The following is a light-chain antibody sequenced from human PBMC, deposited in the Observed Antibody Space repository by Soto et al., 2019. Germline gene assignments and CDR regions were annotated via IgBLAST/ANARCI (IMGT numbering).Light chain of an antibody. CDR1: SSDVGSYNL. CDR2: EGS. J-gene: IGLJ1*01. CDR3: CSYAGSSTYV. Sequence: QSALTQPASVSGSPGQSITISCTGTSSDVGSYNLVSWYQQHPGKAPKLMIYEGSKRPSGVSNRFSGSKSGNTASLTISGXQAEDEADYYCCSYAGSSTYVFGTGTKV. V-gene: IGLV2-23*01.